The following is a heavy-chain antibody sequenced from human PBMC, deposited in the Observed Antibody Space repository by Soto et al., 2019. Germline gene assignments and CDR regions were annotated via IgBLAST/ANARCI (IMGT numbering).Heavy chain of an antibody. CDR2: IYYSGST. Sequence: PAETRSLTCTFYVGSMSSYYWSWIRQPPGKGLEWIGYIYYSGSTNYNPSLKSRVTISVDTSKNQFSLKLSSVTAADTAVYYCARVNGEHFDYWGQGTLVTVSS. D-gene: IGHD4-17*01. CDR3: ARVNGEHFDY. J-gene: IGHJ4*02. CDR1: VGSMSSYY. V-gene: IGHV4-59*01.